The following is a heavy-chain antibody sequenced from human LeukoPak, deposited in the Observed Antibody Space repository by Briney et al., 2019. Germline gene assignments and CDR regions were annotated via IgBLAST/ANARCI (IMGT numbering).Heavy chain of an antibody. CDR3: AKAEEPLRFLEWFDY. J-gene: IGHJ4*02. CDR1: GFTFSSYA. D-gene: IGHD3-3*01. Sequence: GGSLRLSCAASGFTFSSYAMSWVRQAPGKGLEWVSATSGSGGSTYYADSVKGRFTISRDNSKNTLYLQMNSLRAEDTAVYYCAKAEEPLRFLEWFDYWGQGTLVTVSS. CDR2: TSGSGGST. V-gene: IGHV3-23*01.